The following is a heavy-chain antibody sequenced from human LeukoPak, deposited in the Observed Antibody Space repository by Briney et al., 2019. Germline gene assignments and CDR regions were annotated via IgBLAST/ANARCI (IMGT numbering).Heavy chain of an antibody. D-gene: IGHD6-13*01. V-gene: IGHV1-18*01. J-gene: IGHJ4*02. CDR2: VSAYNGNT. CDR3: ARDPAVAAARLFDY. Sequence: ASVKVSCKASGYIFSNYGVSWVRLAPGQRLEWMGWVSAYNGNTNYAQSFQGRVTMTTDTSTSTAYMELRSLRSDDTAVYYCARDPAVAAARLFDYWGQGTLVTVSS. CDR1: GYIFSNYG.